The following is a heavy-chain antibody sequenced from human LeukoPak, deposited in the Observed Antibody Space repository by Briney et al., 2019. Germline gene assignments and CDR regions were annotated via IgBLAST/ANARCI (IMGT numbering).Heavy chain of an antibody. Sequence: SETPSLTCTVSGGSISSYYWSWIRQPPGKGLEWIGYIYYSGSTNYNPSLKSRVTISVDTSKNQFSLKLSSVTAADTAVYYCARAPRGDFWSAYEDAFDVWGQGTMVTVSS. J-gene: IGHJ3*01. CDR1: GGSISSYY. V-gene: IGHV4-59*01. CDR2: IYYSGST. CDR3: ARAPRGDFWSAYEDAFDV. D-gene: IGHD3-3*01.